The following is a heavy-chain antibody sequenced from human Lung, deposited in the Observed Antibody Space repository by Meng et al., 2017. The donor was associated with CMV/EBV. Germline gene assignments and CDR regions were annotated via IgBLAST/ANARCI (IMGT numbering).Heavy chain of an antibody. CDR2: ISYDGSSK. CDR3: ARGGGSYSVDY. V-gene: IGHV3-30*07. J-gene: IGHJ4*02. CDR1: GFTFSTHA. D-gene: IGHD1-26*01. Sequence: SLKISCAGSGFTFSTHAIHWVRQAPGKGLEWVAVISYDGSSKDYTDSVKGRFTISRDNSKNTLYLQMNSLRAEDTAVYYCARGGGSYSVDYWGQGTLVTVSS.